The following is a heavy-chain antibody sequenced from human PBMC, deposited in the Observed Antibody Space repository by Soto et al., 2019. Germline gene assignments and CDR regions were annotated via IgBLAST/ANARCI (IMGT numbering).Heavy chain of an antibody. V-gene: IGHV1-69*12. CDR1: GGTFSSYA. CDR3: ASDSKDNDAFDI. J-gene: IGHJ3*02. Sequence: QVQLVQSGAEVKKPGSSVKVSCKASGGTFSSYAISWVRQAPGQGLEWMGGIIPIFGTANYAQKFQGSVTITADESTSTAYRELSSLRSEDTAVYYCASDSKDNDAFDIWGQGTMVTVSS. CDR2: IIPIFGTA.